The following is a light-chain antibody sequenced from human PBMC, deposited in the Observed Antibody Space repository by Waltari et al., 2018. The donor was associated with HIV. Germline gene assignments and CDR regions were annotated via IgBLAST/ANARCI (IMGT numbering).Light chain of an antibody. V-gene: IGLV3-21*02. CDR2: DDS. CDR1: NIGSKS. Sequence: SSVLPQPPSVSVAPGQTARITCGGNNIGSKSVHWYQQKPGQAPVLVVYDDSDRPSGIPERVAGSNSGNTATLTISRVEAGDEADYYCQVWDSSSDHYVFGTGTKVTVL. J-gene: IGLJ1*01. CDR3: QVWDSSSDHYV.